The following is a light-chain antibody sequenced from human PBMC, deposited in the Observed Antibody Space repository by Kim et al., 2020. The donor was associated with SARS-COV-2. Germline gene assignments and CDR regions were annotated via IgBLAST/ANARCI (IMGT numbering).Light chain of an antibody. CDR1: TSNIGSNY. CDR3: AAWDDSLSGRYV. J-gene: IGLJ1*01. CDR2: RNT. Sequence: QSVLTQPPSASGTPGQRVTISCSGSTSNIGSNYVCWYQVLPGKAPKLLIHRNTQRPSGVPDRFSGSKSGTSASLAISGLRSEDEADYYCAAWDDSLSGRYVFGTGTKVTVL. V-gene: IGLV1-47*01.